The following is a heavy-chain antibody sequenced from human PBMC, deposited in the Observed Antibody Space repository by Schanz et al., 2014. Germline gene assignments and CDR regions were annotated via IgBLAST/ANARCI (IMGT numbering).Heavy chain of an antibody. J-gene: IGHJ4*02. Sequence: QVQLVQSGAEVKKPGSSVKVSCKASRSTFSSYTISWVRQAPGQGLEWMGIINPSGGSTRYGQKFQGRITVTTDTSTSTVYLELSSLRSDDTAVYYCARDGVDAAAGGNYWGQGTLVTVSS. D-gene: IGHD6-13*01. V-gene: IGHV1-46*03. CDR1: RSTFSSYT. CDR3: ARDGVDAAAGGNY. CDR2: INPSGGST.